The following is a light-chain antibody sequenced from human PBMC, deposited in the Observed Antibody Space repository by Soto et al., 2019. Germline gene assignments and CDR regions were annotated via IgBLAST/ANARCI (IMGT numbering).Light chain of an antibody. V-gene: IGLV2-8*01. CDR2: EVS. CDR3: SSYAGSNNLV. J-gene: IGLJ2*01. CDR1: SIDVGGYNY. Sequence: QSLLTQPPSASGSPGQSVTISCTGTSIDVGGYNYVSWYQQHPGKAPKLMIYEVSKRPSGVPDRFSGSKSGNTASLTVSGLQAEDEADYYCSSYAGSNNLVFGGGTKLTVL.